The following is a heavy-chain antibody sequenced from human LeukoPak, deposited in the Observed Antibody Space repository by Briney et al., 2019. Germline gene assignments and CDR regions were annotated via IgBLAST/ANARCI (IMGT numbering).Heavy chain of an antibody. V-gene: IGHV4-59*01. J-gene: IGHJ4*02. Sequence: RPSETLSLTCTVAGGSISSYYWSWIRQPPGKGLEWIGNIYYSGSTNYNPSLKRRVTMSVDTSKNQFSLKLSSVTAADTAVYYCARGLYYYDSSGYYQITFDYWGQGTLVTVSS. CDR2: IYYSGST. D-gene: IGHD3-22*01. CDR3: ARGLYYYDSSGYYQITFDY. CDR1: GGSISSYY.